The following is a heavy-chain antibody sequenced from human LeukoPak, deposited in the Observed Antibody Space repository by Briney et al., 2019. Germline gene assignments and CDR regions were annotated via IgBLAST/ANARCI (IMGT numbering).Heavy chain of an antibody. CDR1: GGSISSSSYY. CDR2: IYYSGST. Sequence: PSETLSLTCTVSGGSISSSSYYWGWIRQPPGKGLEWIGSIYYSGSTYYNPSLKSRVTISVDTSKNQFSLKLSSVTAADTAVYYCARSSFSGSGGGFDYWGQGTLVTVSS. J-gene: IGHJ4*02. V-gene: IGHV4-39*01. D-gene: IGHD3-10*01. CDR3: ARSSFSGSGGGFDY.